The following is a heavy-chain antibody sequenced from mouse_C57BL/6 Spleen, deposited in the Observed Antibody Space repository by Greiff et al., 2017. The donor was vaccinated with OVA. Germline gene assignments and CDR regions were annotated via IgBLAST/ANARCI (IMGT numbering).Heavy chain of an antibody. Sequence: EVQLVESGGGLVKPGGSLKLSCAASGFTFSSYAMSWVRQTPEKRLEWVATISDGGSYTYYPDNVKGRFTISRDNAKNNLYLQMSHLKSEDTAMYYCAREGNYYGSSGWFAYWGQGTLVTVSA. CDR2: ISDGGSYT. J-gene: IGHJ3*01. CDR3: AREGNYYGSSGWFAY. V-gene: IGHV5-4*01. CDR1: GFTFSSYA. D-gene: IGHD1-1*01.